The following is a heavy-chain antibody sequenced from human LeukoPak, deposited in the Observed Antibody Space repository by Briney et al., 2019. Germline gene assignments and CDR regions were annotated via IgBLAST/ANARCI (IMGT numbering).Heavy chain of an antibody. D-gene: IGHD3-16*01. Sequence: GESLKISCKGSGYSFSNYWIAWVRQMPGKGLEWMGIISPDDSQIRYSPSFQGQVTISADKSISTAYLQWSSLKSSDTAMYYCARHGTNAYSTVDYWGRGTLVTVSS. V-gene: IGHV5-51*01. CDR1: GYSFSNYW. J-gene: IGHJ4*02. CDR2: ISPDDSQI. CDR3: ARHGTNAYSTVDY.